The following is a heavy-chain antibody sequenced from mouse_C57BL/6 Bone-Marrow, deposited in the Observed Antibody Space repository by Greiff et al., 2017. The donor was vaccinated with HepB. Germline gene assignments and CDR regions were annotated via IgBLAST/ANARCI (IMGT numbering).Heavy chain of an antibody. CDR1: GYTFTSYW. D-gene: IGHD1-3*01. V-gene: IGHV1-64*01. Sequence: QVQLQQPGAELVKPGASVKLSCKASGYTFTSYWMHWVKQRPGQGLEWIGMIHPNSGSTNYNEKFKSKATLTVDKSSSTAYMQLSSLTSEDSAVYYCARPKPLYYDAMDYWGQGTSVTVSS. J-gene: IGHJ4*01. CDR3: ARPKPLYYDAMDY. CDR2: IHPNSGST.